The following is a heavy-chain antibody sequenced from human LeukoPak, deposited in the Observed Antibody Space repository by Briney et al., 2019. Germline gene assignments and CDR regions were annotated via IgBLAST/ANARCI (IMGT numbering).Heavy chain of an antibody. CDR1: GGSISSYY. CDR2: IYYSGST. CDR3: ARDLLDSSGFDI. J-gene: IGHJ3*02. D-gene: IGHD3-22*01. V-gene: IGHV4-59*01. Sequence: SETLSLTCTVSGGSISSYYWSWIRQPPGKALEWIGYIYYSGSTNYNPSLKSRVTISVDTSKNQFSLKLSSVTAADTAVYYCARDLLDSSGFDIWGQGTMVTVSS.